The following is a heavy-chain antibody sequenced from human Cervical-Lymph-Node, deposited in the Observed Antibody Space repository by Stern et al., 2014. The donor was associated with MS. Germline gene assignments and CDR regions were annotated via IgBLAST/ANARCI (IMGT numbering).Heavy chain of an antibody. CDR3: ARDSSGRDDF. Sequence: EVQLVESGGGLVQPGGSLRLSCAASGFTFSSYWLHWFRQAPGKGLVWVSRIDPDGGTTNYADSVKGRFTISRDNAENTLYLQMNSLRAEDTAVYYCARDSSGRDDFWGQGTLVTVSS. CDR2: IDPDGGTT. CDR1: GFTFSSYW. V-gene: IGHV3-74*01. D-gene: IGHD6-25*01. J-gene: IGHJ4*02.